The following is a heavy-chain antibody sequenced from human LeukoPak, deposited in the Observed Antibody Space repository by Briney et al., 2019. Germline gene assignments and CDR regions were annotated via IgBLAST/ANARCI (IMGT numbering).Heavy chain of an antibody. D-gene: IGHD6-13*01. CDR2: INHSGST. CDR3: ARSPDSSWYNYYYYYYMDV. CDR1: GGSFSGYY. V-gene: IGHV4-34*01. Sequence: SETLSLTCAVYGGSFSGYYWSWIRQPPGKGLEWIGEINHSGSTNYNPSLKSRVTMSVDTSKNQFSLKLSSVTAADTAVYYCARSPDSSWYNYYYYYYMDVWGKGTTVTISS. J-gene: IGHJ6*03.